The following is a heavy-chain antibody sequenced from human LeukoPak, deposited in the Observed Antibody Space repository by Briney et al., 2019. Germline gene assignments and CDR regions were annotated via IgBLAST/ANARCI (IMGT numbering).Heavy chain of an antibody. CDR1: GGSISSYY. D-gene: IGHD3-22*01. J-gene: IGHJ4*02. Sequence: KSSETLSLTCTVSGGSISSYYWSWIRQPAGKGLEWIGRIYSRGSTNYNPSLKSRVTISVDTSKNQFSLKLSSVTAADTAVYYCARDLPYYDSSGYHDYWGQGTLVTVSS. CDR3: ARDLPYYDSSGYHDY. V-gene: IGHV4-4*07. CDR2: IYSRGST.